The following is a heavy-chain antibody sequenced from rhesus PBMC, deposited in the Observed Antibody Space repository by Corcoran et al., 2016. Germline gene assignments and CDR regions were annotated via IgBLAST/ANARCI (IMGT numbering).Heavy chain of an antibody. CDR1: GGSLSGGYA. Sequence: QVQLQESGPGLLKPSDTLSLTCAVSGGSLSGGYAWGWFRPPPGTGLEWIGSIYSSNGNTYYNPSLKSRVTISTDTSKNQFSLKLSSVTAADTAVYYCARDPGIAAAGIFDYWGQGVLVTVSS. J-gene: IGHJ4*01. V-gene: IGHV4S7*01. CDR2: IYSSNGNT. CDR3: ARDPGIAAAGIFDY. D-gene: IGHD6-31*01.